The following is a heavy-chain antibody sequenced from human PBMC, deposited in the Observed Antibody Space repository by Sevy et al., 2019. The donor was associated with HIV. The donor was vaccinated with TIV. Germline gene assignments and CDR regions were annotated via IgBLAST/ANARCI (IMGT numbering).Heavy chain of an antibody. V-gene: IGHV3-7*01. CDR2: IKSDGSDK. CDR1: GFTFSADW. CDR3: AQEVFGRFDS. J-gene: IGHJ4*02. Sequence: GGSLILSCAASGFTFSADWMNWVRQAPGKGLEWVANIKSDGSDKHYVDSVEGRFTISRDNAKNSLYLQMNSLRVEDTAVYYCAQEVFGRFDSWGQGTLVTVSS. D-gene: IGHD3-16*01.